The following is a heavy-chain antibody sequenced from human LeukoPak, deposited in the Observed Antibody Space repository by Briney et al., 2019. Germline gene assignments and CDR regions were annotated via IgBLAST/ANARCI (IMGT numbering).Heavy chain of an antibody. V-gene: IGHV3-30*04. CDR3: ASLDYYDSSGGLDAFDI. J-gene: IGHJ3*02. CDR1: GFTLSSFA. CDR2: ISYDGRNK. Sequence: GGSLRLSCAASGFTLSSFAMHWVRQAPGKGLEWVAVISYDGRNKYSADSVKGRFTISRDNSTNTLYLQMNSLRAEDTAVYYCASLDYYDSSGGLDAFDIWGQGTMVTVS. D-gene: IGHD3-22*01.